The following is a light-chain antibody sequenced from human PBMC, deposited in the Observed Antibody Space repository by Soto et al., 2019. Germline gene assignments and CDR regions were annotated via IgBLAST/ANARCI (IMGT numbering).Light chain of an antibody. Sequence: QAVLTQSSSASGSLGSSVKLTCTLGSDHSSYIIAWHQQQPGQAPRFLMKLERSGTYNKGSGVPDRFSGSSSGSDRYLTISNHQSEDEADYYCETWTSNTRVFGGGTKLTVL. CDR2: LERSGTY. V-gene: IGLV4-60*03. CDR1: SDHSSYI. J-gene: IGLJ3*02. CDR3: ETWTSNTRV.